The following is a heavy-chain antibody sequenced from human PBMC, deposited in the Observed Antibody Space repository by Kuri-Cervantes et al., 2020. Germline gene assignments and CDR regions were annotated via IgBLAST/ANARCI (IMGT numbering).Heavy chain of an antibody. CDR1: GFIFSDHY. CDR2: IRKKGQSYSA. J-gene: IGHJ4*02. D-gene: IGHD2-21*02. V-gene: IGHV3-72*01. Sequence: GESLKISCAASGFIFSDHYMDWVRQIPGKGLEWVGRIRKKGQSYSAEYAASVKGRFTISRDGSENSLYLQMNSLKTEDTAVYFCTRVDGDFYFGYWGQGILVTVSS. CDR3: TRVDGDFYFGY.